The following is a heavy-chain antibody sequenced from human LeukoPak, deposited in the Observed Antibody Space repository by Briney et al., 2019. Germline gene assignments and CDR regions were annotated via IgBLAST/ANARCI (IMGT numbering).Heavy chain of an antibody. CDR1: GGSISSYY. Sequence: SETLTLTCTVSGGSISSYYWSWIRQPPGKGLEWIGYIYYSGSTNYNPSLKSRVTISVDTSKNQFSLKLSSVTAADTAVYYCAREATMVRGNPNWFDPWGQGTLVTVSS. CDR3: AREATMVRGNPNWFDP. J-gene: IGHJ5*02. D-gene: IGHD3-10*01. CDR2: IYYSGST. V-gene: IGHV4-59*01.